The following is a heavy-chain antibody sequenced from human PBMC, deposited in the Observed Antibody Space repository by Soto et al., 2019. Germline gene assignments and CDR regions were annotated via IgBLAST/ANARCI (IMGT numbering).Heavy chain of an antibody. Sequence: SETLSLTCTVSGVSVSSGSFYWAWIRQPPGKGLEWIGYVYYSGSSTSNPSLKSRVTMSADTSKNQLSLKVRSVTAADTAVYYCARVGERWQYFDWFYYFDSWGQGALVTVSS. CDR1: GVSVSSGSFY. D-gene: IGHD3-9*01. CDR3: ARVGERWQYFDWFYYFDS. V-gene: IGHV4-61*01. J-gene: IGHJ4*02. CDR2: VYYSGSS.